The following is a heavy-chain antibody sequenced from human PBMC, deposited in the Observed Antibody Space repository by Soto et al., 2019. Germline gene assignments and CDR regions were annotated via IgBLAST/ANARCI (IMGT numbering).Heavy chain of an antibody. V-gene: IGHV3-23*01. CDR1: GFSLSNYA. CDR2: VSATAGTT. J-gene: IGHJ4*02. D-gene: IGHD3-16*01. Sequence: GGSLRLSCAASGFSLSNYAMSWVRQAPGKGLEWVSLVSATAGTTYYTDSVKGRFTISRDNSRNTVYLQMNSLRADDTAVYYCAKDRLAGGFDYWGQGTLVTVSS. CDR3: AKDRLAGGFDY.